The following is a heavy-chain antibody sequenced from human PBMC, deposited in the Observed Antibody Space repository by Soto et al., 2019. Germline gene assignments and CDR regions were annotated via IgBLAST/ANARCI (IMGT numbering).Heavy chain of an antibody. CDR2: ISSSSSYI. D-gene: IGHD3-10*01. CDR1: GFTFSSYS. J-gene: IGHJ6*02. V-gene: IGHV3-21*01. CDR3: ARERGVGGPYYGMGV. Sequence: EVQLVESGGGLVKPGGSLRLSCAASGFTFSSYSMNWVRQAPGKGLEWVSSISSSSSYIYYADSVKGRFTISRDNAKNALYLRMNSLRAEDTAVYYSARERGVGGPYYGMGVCGQGTTVTVSS.